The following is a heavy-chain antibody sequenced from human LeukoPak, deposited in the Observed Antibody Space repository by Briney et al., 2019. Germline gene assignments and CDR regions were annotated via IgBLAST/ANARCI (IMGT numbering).Heavy chain of an antibody. D-gene: IGHD3-10*01. Sequence: GGSVTLLCSACGFTVCINYMLWARQAPGWGGGWVSVIYSGGSKYHADSVKGRFTISRYNSKNTLYHPMNSQSGEDTGVYYWARVRGSCGSGVDYWGEGTLVTVSS. CDR3: ARVRGSCGSGVDY. CDR1: GFTVCINY. V-gene: IGHV3-66*01. CDR2: IYSGGSK. J-gene: IGHJ4*02.